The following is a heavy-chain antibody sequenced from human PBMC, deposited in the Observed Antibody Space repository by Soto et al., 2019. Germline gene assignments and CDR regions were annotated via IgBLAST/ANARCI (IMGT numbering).Heavy chain of an antibody. CDR3: AKYTDSYGSDQPFHY. J-gene: IGHJ4*02. D-gene: IGHD5-18*01. Sequence: RLSCAASGFTFSSYAMSWVRQAAGKGLEWVSAISGSGGSTYYADSVKGRLTISRDNSKNTLYLQMNSLRAEDTAVYYCAKYTDSYGSDQPFHYWAQGTLVTV. CDR2: ISGSGGST. CDR1: GFTFSSYA. V-gene: IGHV3-23*01.